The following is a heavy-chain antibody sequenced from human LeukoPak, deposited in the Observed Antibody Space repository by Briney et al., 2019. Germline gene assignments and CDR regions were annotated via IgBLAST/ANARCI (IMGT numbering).Heavy chain of an antibody. CDR3: AKGYGQQLVNNWFDP. CDR2: ISYDGSNK. D-gene: IGHD6-13*01. Sequence: PGRSLRLSCAASGFTFSSYGMHWVRQAPGKGVEWMAVISYDGSNKYYADSVQGRFTISRDNSKNTLYLEVNSLRLEDTAVYYCAKGYGQQLVNNWFDPWGQGTLVTVSS. J-gene: IGHJ5*02. V-gene: IGHV3-30*18. CDR1: GFTFSSYG.